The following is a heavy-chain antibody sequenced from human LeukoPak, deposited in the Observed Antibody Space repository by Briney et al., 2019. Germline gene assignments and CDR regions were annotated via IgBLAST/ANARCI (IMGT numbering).Heavy chain of an antibody. J-gene: IGHJ4*02. CDR1: GGSISSSSVY. CDR3: ARDSPSMIVALFDY. Sequence: KPSEILSLTCTVSGGSISSSSVYWGWIRQPPGKGLEWIATISYSGSTTSYNPSLKSRVTISVDTSKNQFSLKLNSVTAEDTAVYYCARDSPSMIVALFDYWGQGTLVTVSS. CDR2: ISYSGSTT. V-gene: IGHV4-39*02. D-gene: IGHD3-22*01.